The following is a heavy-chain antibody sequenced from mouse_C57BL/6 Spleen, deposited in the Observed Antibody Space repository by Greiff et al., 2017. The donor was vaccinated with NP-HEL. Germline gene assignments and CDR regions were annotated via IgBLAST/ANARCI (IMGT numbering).Heavy chain of an antibody. Sequence: QVQLKESGPELVKPGASVKLSCKASGYTFTSYDINWVKQRPGQGLEWIGWIYPRDGSTKYNEKFKGKATLTVDTSSSTAYMELHSLTSEDSAVYFCARGGYGNLFAYWGQGTLVTVSA. CDR1: GYTFTSYD. J-gene: IGHJ3*01. D-gene: IGHD2-10*02. CDR3: ARGGYGNLFAY. CDR2: IYPRDGST. V-gene: IGHV1-85*01.